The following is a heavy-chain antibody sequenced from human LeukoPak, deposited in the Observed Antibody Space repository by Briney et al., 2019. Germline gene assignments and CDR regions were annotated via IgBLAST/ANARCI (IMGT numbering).Heavy chain of an antibody. J-gene: IGHJ5*02. CDR1: GFTFSSYG. CDR2: IWYDGSNK. V-gene: IGHV3-33*06. D-gene: IGHD3-22*01. Sequence: PGRSLRLSCRASGFTFSSYGMHWVRQAPGKGLEWVAVIWYDGSNKYYADSVKGRFTISRDNSKNTLYLQMNSLRAEDTAVYYCAKNPRSYDSSGYYYPDPWGQGTLVTVSS. CDR3: AKNPRSYDSSGYYYPDP.